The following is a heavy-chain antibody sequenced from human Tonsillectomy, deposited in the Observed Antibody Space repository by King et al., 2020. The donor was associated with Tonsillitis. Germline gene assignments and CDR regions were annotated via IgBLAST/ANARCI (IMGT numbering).Heavy chain of an antibody. J-gene: IGHJ6*02. V-gene: IGHV1-69*12. CDR3: ARIPFVSSGPERYYYYYGMDV. CDR1: GGTFSSYA. Sequence: QLVQSGAEVKKPGSSVKVSCKASGGTFSSYAISWVRQAPGQGLEWVGGIIPIFATANYAQKFQGRVTITADESTRTAYMELSSLRSEDTAVYYCARIPFVSSGPERYYYYYGMDVWGQGTTVTVSS. D-gene: IGHD6-25*01. CDR2: IIPIFATA.